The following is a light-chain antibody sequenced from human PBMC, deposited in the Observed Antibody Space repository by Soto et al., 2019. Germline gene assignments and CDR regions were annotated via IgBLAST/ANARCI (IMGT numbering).Light chain of an antibody. J-gene: IGLJ3*02. Sequence: QSVLTQPPSASGTPGQRVTISCSVSSSNIGSNTVNWYQQLPGTAPKLLIYSNNQRPSGVPDRFSGSKSGTSASLAISGLQSEDEADYYCAAWDDSLNGPVFGGGTKVTLL. CDR3: AAWDDSLNGPV. CDR2: SNN. V-gene: IGLV1-44*01. CDR1: SSNIGSNT.